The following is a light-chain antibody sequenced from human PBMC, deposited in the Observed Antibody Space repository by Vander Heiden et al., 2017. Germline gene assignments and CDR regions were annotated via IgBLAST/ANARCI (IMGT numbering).Light chain of an antibody. CDR2: DHS. Sequence: SYVLTQPPSVSVAPGQTARLTCGGNNIGSKSVHWYQQEPGQAPVLVVYDHSDRPAGIPERFSGSNSGNTATLTISRVEAGDEADYYCQVWDSGSDQAVFGGGTKLTVL. J-gene: IGLJ2*01. CDR1: NIGSKS. V-gene: IGLV3-21*02. CDR3: QVWDSGSDQAV.